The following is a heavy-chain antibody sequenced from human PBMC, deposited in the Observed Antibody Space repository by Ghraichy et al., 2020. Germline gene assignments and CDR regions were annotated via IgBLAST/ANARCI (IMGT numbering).Heavy chain of an antibody. J-gene: IGHJ6*02. CDR2: IIPIFGTA. CDR1: GGTFSSYA. Sequence: SVKVSCKASGGTFSSYAISWVRQAPGQGLEWMGGIIPIFGTANYAQKFQGRVTITADKSTSTAYMELSSLRSEDTAVYYCASQLGLRYFDWLPSYYYGMDVWGQGTTVTVSS. CDR3: ASQLGLRYFDWLPSYYYGMDV. D-gene: IGHD3-9*01. V-gene: IGHV1-69*06.